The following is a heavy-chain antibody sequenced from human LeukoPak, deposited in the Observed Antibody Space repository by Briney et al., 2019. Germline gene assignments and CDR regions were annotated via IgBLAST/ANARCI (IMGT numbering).Heavy chain of an antibody. Sequence: GWSLRLSCPSSGFTFLTSSMSLVRQAPGKGVEWVSGISRSSEITYYEDSVRGRFTISKDISKNTMYLQMDSLRAEDTAIYYCAKEEVPNDFWGQGTLVTVSS. CDR2: ISRSSEIT. CDR1: GFTFLTSS. J-gene: IGHJ4*02. CDR3: AKEEVPNDF. D-gene: IGHD2-2*01. V-gene: IGHV3-23*01.